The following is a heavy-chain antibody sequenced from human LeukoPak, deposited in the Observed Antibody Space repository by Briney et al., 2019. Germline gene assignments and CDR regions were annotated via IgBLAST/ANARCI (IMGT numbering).Heavy chain of an antibody. D-gene: IGHD3-22*01. V-gene: IGHV1-18*01. J-gene: IGHJ4*02. Sequence: EASVKVSCKASGYTFTSYGISWVRQAPGQGLEWMGWISAYNGNTNYAQKLQGRVTMTTDTSTSTAYMELRSLRSDDTAVYYCARVRPSTYYYDSSGYYYHDYWGQGTLVTVSS. CDR1: GYTFTSYG. CDR3: ARVRPSTYYYDSSGYYYHDY. CDR2: ISAYNGNT.